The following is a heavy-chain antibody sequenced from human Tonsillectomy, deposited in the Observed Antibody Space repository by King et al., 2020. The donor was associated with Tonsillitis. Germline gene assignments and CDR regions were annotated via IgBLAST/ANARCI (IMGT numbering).Heavy chain of an antibody. V-gene: IGHV1-8*01. CDR2: MNPKSGNT. CDR1: GYTFIKYD. CDR3: TRLPDSAGGADH. Sequence: VQLVESGVEVKKPGASVKVSCKASGYTFIKYDINWVRQATGQGLEWMGWMNPKSGNTDSAQKFRGRVTMTRDTSIDTAYMELSSLTSEDTAVYYCTRLPDSAGGADHWGQGTLVTVSS. J-gene: IGHJ4*02. D-gene: IGHD6-13*01.